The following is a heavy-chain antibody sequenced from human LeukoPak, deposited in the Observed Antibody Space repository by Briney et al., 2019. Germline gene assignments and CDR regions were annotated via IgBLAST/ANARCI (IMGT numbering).Heavy chain of an antibody. Sequence: SQILSLTCTVSGGSISSGSYYWSWIRQPAGKGLEWIGRIYTSGSTNYNPSLKSRVTISVDTSKNQFSLKLSSVTAADTAVYYCARDSRWLQSLDYWGQGTLVTVSS. CDR1: GGSISSGSYY. V-gene: IGHV4-61*02. D-gene: IGHD5-24*01. J-gene: IGHJ4*02. CDR2: IYTSGST. CDR3: ARDSRWLQSLDY.